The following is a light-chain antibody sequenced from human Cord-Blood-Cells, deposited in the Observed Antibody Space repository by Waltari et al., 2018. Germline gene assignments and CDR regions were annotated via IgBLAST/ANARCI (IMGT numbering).Light chain of an antibody. V-gene: IGLV2-14*03. Sequence: QSALTQPASVSGSPGQSITISCTGTSSDVGGYHYVSWYQQHPGKAPKRMIYDVSNRPSGVSNRFSGSKSGNTASLTISGLQAEDEADYYCSSYTSSSTYVFGTGTKVTVL. J-gene: IGLJ1*01. CDR3: SSYTSSSTYV. CDR2: DVS. CDR1: SSDVGGYHY.